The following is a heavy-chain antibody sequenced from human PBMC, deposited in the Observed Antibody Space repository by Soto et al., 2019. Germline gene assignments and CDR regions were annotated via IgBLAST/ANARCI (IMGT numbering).Heavy chain of an antibody. CDR1: GASISIHY. J-gene: IGHJ4*02. CDR2: MNGNGNT. CDR3: AGGPDYSNVGY. Sequence: QVQLQESGPGLVKPSETLSLTCTVSGASISIHYWSWIRQPPGQGLEWIGWMNGNGNTKYNPSLNGRVNLSPGASKNQASLKMTTATAADTAVYYCAGGPDYSNVGYWGQGTLVTVSS. D-gene: IGHD4-4*01. V-gene: IGHV4-59*11.